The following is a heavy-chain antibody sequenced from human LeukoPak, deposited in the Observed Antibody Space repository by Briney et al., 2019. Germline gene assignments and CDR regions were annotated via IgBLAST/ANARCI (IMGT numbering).Heavy chain of an antibody. V-gene: IGHV1-24*01. CDR1: GYTLTELS. CDR2: FDPEDGET. J-gene: IGHJ4*02. Sequence: ASVKVSCKVSGYTLTELSMHWVRQAPGKGLEWMGGFDPEDGETIYAQEFQGRVTMTEDTSTDTAYMELSSLRSEDTAVYYCATNVDTAMANFDYWGQGTLITVSS. CDR3: ATNVDTAMANFDY. D-gene: IGHD5-18*01.